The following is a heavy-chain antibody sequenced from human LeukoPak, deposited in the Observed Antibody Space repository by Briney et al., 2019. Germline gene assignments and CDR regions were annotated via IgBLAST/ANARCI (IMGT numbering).Heavy chain of an antibody. CDR3: ARYGSGSYIDY. Sequence: PSETLSLTCAVSGGSISSNNWWSWVRQPPGKGLEWIGEIYHSGSTNYNPSLKSQVTISVDKSKNQFSLELTSVAAADTAVYYCARYGSGSYIDYWGQGTLVTVSS. J-gene: IGHJ4*02. CDR2: IYHSGST. D-gene: IGHD3-10*01. CDR1: GGSISSNNW. V-gene: IGHV4-4*02.